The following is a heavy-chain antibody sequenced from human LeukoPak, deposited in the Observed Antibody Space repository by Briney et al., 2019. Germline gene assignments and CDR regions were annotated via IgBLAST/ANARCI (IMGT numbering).Heavy chain of an antibody. V-gene: IGHV4-39*01. CDR3: ARHSAGRSSWYPGWFDP. Sequence: RPSETLSLTCTVSGGSISSSSYYWGWTRQPPGKGLGWIGSIYYSGSTYYNLSLKSRVTISVDTSKTQSSLKRSSVTAADTAVYYSARHSAGRSSWYPGWFDPWGQGTLVTVSS. D-gene: IGHD6-13*01. J-gene: IGHJ5*02. CDR2: IYYSGST. CDR1: GGSISSSSYY.